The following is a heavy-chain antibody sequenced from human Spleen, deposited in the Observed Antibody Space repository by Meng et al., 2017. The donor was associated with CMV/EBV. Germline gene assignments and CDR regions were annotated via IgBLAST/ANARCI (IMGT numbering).Heavy chain of an antibody. CDR2: ISRRSDTT. CDR1: GFTFSSYS. V-gene: IGHV3-48*01. Sequence: GGSLRLSCAVSGFTFSSYSLTWVRQSPGKGPEWISYISRRSDTTYYADSVKGRFTVSRDNSKNTLYLQLNSLRAEDTAVYYCAKAYSSSWYREYYDFWGQGTLVTVSS. J-gene: IGHJ4*02. CDR3: AKAYSSSWYREYYDF. D-gene: IGHD6-13*01.